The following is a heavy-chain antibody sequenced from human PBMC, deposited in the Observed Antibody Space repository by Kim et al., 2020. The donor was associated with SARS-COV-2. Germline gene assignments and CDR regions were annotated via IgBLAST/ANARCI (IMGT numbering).Heavy chain of an antibody. CDR3: ARGGEDFWSGYYIVGWFDP. J-gene: IGHJ5*02. CDR1: GFTFSSYS. D-gene: IGHD3-3*01. V-gene: IGHV3-48*02. CDR2: ISSSSSTI. Sequence: GGSLRLSCAASGFTFSSYSMNWVRQAPGKGLEWVSYISSSSSTIYYADSVKGRFTISRDNAKNSLYLQMNSLRDEDTAVYYCARGGEDFWSGYYIVGWFDPWGQGTLVTVSS.